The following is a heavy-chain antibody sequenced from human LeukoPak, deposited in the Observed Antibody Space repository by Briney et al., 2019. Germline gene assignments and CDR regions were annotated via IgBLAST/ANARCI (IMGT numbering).Heavy chain of an antibody. CDR2: INHSGST. CDR1: GGSFSGYY. CDR3: ARGKAYYYYGMDV. V-gene: IGHV4-34*01. J-gene: IGHJ6*02. Sequence: SETLSLTCAVYGGSFSGYYWSWIRQPPGKGLEWIGEINHSGSTNYNPSLKSRVTISVDTSKNQFSLKLSSVTAADTAVYYCARGKAYYYYGMDVWGQGTTVTVSS.